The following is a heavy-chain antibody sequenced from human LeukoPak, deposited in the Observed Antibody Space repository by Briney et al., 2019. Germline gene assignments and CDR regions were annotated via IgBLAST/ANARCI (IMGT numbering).Heavy chain of an antibody. D-gene: IGHD6-19*01. Sequence: PGRSLRLSCAASGFTFSSYGMHWVRQASGKGLEWVAVISYDGSNKYYADSVKGRFTISRDNSKNTLYLQMNSLRAEDTAVYYCAKATLAYSSGWYEGVLDYWGQGTLVTVSS. CDR2: ISYDGSNK. J-gene: IGHJ4*02. CDR3: AKATLAYSSGWYEGVLDY. CDR1: GFTFSSYG. V-gene: IGHV3-30*18.